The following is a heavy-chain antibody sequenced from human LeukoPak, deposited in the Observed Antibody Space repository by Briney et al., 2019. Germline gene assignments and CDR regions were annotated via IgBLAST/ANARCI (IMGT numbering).Heavy chain of an antibody. CDR1: GFTFSSYW. J-gene: IGHJ6*03. D-gene: IGHD6-19*01. Sequence: GGSLRLSCAASGFTFSSYWMNWVRQAPGKGLEWVANIKQDGSETYYVDSVKGRFTISRDNAKNSLYLQMNSLRAEDTAVYYCARLAVANYYYYMDVWGKGTTVTVSS. V-gene: IGHV3-7*01. CDR2: IKQDGSET. CDR3: ARLAVANYYYYMDV.